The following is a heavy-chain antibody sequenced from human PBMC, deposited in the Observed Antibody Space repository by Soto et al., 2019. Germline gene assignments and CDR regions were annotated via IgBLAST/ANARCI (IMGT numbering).Heavy chain of an antibody. CDR3: ARVAYGNGWIFDY. V-gene: IGHV3-7*04. Sequence: GGSLRLSCAASGFTFSSYWMSWVRQAPGKGLEWVANIKQDGSDKYYVDSVKGRFTLSRDNAKNSLQLQMNSLRAEDTAIYFCARVAYGNGWIFDYWGPGTLVTVSS. J-gene: IGHJ4*01. CDR1: GFTFSSYW. D-gene: IGHD6-19*01. CDR2: IKQDGSDK.